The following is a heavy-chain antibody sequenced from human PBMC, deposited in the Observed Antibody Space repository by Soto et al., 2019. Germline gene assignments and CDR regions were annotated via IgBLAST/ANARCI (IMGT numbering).Heavy chain of an antibody. D-gene: IGHD3-10*01. J-gene: IGHJ4*02. CDR3: ARYGTVRGVDY. CDR1: GGSISSGGYY. V-gene: IGHV4-31*03. CDR2: IYYSGST. Sequence: SETLSLTCIVSGGSISSGGYYWSWIRQHPGKGLEWIGYIYYSGSTYYNPSLKSRVTISVDTSKNQFSLKLNSVTAADTAVYYCARYGTVRGVDYWGQGTLVTVSA.